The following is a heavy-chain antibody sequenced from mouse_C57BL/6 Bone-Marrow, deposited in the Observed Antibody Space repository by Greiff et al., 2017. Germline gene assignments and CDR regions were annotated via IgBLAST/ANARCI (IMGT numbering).Heavy chain of an antibody. Sequence: QVQLQQPGAELVMPGASVKLSCKASGYTFTSYWMHWVKQRPGQGLEWIGEIDPSDSYTNYNQKFKGKSTLTVDKSSSTAYMQLSSLTSEDSAVYYCAREDYGSSYGYCDVWGTGTTGTVSS. J-gene: IGHJ1*03. CDR2: IDPSDSYT. CDR3: AREDYGSSYGYCDV. CDR1: GYTFTSYW. D-gene: IGHD1-1*01. V-gene: IGHV1-69*01.